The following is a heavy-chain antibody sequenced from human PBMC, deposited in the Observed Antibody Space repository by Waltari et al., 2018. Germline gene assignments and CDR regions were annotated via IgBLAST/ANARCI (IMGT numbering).Heavy chain of an antibody. CDR2: IRTDENSK. J-gene: IGHJ4*02. D-gene: IGHD5-12*01. V-gene: IGHV3-30*02. CDR1: GFIFSSYG. CDR3: AKPLNEGYANKGGLDD. Sequence: QVQLAESGGGVVQPGGSLRLSCAASGFIFSSYGMHWVRQAPGKGLEWVAFIRTDENSKYYADSVKGRFTISRDNSKHTVYLQMNSLRAEDTAVYYCAKPLNEGYANKGGLDDWGQGTLVIVSS.